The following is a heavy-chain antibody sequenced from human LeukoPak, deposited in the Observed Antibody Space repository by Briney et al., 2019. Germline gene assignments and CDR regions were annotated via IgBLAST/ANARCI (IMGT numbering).Heavy chain of an antibody. D-gene: IGHD4-11*01. CDR1: GYTFTSYG. V-gene: IGHV1-18*01. Sequence: ASVKVSCKASGYTFTSYGISWVRQAPGQGLEWMGWISAYNGNTNYAQKLQGRVTMTTDTSTSTAYMELRSLRSDDTAVCYCARDLLEMTTVTTVDYWGQGTLVTVSS. CDR2: ISAYNGNT. J-gene: IGHJ4*02. CDR3: ARDLLEMTTVTTVDY.